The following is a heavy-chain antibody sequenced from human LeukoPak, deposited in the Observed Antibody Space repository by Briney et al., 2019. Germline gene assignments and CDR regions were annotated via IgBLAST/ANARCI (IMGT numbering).Heavy chain of an antibody. CDR1: GGSLSGHY. J-gene: IGHJ4*02. CDR2: IYYTGTT. Sequence: SETLSLTCTVGGGSLSGHYWGWIRQPPGKGLELVGHIYYTGTTFYNPSLNSRVTITLDTSRNQFSLRLTSVIAADTAVYYCARFSWGCSTASCYLTNWGQGTLVTVSS. V-gene: IGHV4-59*11. D-gene: IGHD2-2*01. CDR3: ARFSWGCSTASCYLTN.